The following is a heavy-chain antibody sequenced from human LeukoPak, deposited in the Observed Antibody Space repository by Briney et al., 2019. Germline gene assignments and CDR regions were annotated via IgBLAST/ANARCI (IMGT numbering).Heavy chain of an antibody. CDR1: VFTLNDDY. CDR2: INTNSGAT. Sequence: GASVTVSCKASVFTLNDDYMYWVRQAPGQGLEWMGWINTNSGATKYAQKFQGRVTMTRDTSISTLYMELSSLRLDDTAVYYCARDGNSIMVEFDYWGQGTLVTVSS. J-gene: IGHJ4*02. D-gene: IGHD2-8*01. V-gene: IGHV1-2*02. CDR3: ARDGNSIMVEFDY.